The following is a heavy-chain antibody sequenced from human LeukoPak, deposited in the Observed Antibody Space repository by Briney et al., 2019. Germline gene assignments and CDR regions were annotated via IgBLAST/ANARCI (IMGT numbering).Heavy chain of an antibody. V-gene: IGHV4-61*03. CDR2: IYYSGST. CDR3: ARGLKYCSGGTCYKAYYFDY. D-gene: IGHD2-15*01. J-gene: IGHJ4*02. Sequence: SQTLSLTCTVSGGSISSGGYYWSWIRQHPGKGLEWIGYIYYSGSTNYNPSLKSRVTISVDSSKNHFSLKLSSVTAADTAVYYCARGLKYCSGGTCYKAYYFDYWGQGTLVTVSS. CDR1: GGSISSGGYY.